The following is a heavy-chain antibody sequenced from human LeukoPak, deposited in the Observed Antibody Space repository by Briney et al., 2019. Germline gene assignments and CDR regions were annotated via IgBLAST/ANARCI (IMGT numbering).Heavy chain of an antibody. Sequence: PGGSLSLSCAASGFRVRSNYMSWVRQAPGKGLEWVSLIYSGGSTSYADSVKGRFTFSRDNSKNTLDLQMNSLRAEDTAVYYCAKGERYSGSRFDYWGQGTLVTVSS. CDR3: AKGERYSGSRFDY. CDR1: GFRVRSNY. J-gene: IGHJ4*02. V-gene: IGHV3-53*01. CDR2: IYSGGST. D-gene: IGHD1-26*01.